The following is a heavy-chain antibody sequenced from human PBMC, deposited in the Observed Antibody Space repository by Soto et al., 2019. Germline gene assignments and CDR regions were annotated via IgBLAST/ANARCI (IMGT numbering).Heavy chain of an antibody. V-gene: IGHV3-7*01. CDR1: GFTFSTYW. CDR3: ARAGVSGDLYPLNWFDP. CDR2: IKQDGSEK. Sequence: EVQLVESGGGLVQPGGSLRLSCAASGFTFSTYWMSWVRQAPVKGLEWVANIKQDGSEKYYVDSVKGRFTISRDNAKNSLYLQMNSLRADDTAVYYCARAGVSGDLYPLNWFDPWGQGTLVTVSS. J-gene: IGHJ5*02. D-gene: IGHD2-21*02.